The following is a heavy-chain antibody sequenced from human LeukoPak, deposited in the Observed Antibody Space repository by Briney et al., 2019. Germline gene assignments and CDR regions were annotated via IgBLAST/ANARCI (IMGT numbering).Heavy chain of an antibody. Sequence: SETLSLTCTVSGFSISSGHYWGWIRQPPGKGLEWIGSIYHSGHTYCNPALKSRVTVSVDTSKNQFSLKLSSVTAADTAVHYCARGGIAVAGDDYWGQGALVTVSS. CDR2: IYHSGHT. D-gene: IGHD6-19*01. CDR3: ARGGIAVAGDDY. CDR1: GFSISSGHY. V-gene: IGHV4-38-2*02. J-gene: IGHJ4*02.